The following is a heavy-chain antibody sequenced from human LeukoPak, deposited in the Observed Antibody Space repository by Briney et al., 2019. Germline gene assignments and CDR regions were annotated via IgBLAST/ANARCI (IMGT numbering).Heavy chain of an antibody. D-gene: IGHD3-10*01. CDR1: GFTFSSYW. V-gene: IGHV3-7*01. CDR2: AKQDGSEK. J-gene: IGHJ6*02. CDR3: ARDLGHITMVRGVPYYYYGMDV. Sequence: PGGSLGLSCAACGFTFSSYWMSWLRQAPGKGLEWVANAKQDGSEKYYVDSVKGRFTISRDNAKNSLYLQMNSLRAEDTAVYYCARDLGHITMVRGVPYYYYGMDVWGQGTTVTVSS.